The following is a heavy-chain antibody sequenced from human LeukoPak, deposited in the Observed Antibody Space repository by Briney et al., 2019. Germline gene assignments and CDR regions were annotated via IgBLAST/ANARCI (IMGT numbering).Heavy chain of an antibody. CDR3: ARNARPYYYYGVDV. J-gene: IGHJ6*02. Sequence: EGSLRLSCAASGFTFSSYWMHWVSQAPGKGLVWVSRINSDGSRISYADSVKGRFTISRDNAKNTLDLQMNSLRAEDTGVYYCARNARPYYYYGVDVWGQGTTVTVSS. CDR2: INSDGSRI. D-gene: IGHD6-6*01. V-gene: IGHV3-74*01. CDR1: GFTFSSYW.